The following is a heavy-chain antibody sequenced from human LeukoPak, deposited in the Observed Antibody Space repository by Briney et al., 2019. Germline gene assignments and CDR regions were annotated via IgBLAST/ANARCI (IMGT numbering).Heavy chain of an antibody. V-gene: IGHV4-4*09. CDR1: GGSISSYY. D-gene: IGHD1-26*01. CDR2: IYTSGST. J-gene: IGHJ5*02. Sequence: TSETLSLTCTVSGGSISSYYWSWIRQPPGKGLEWIGYIYTSGSTNYNPSLKSRVTMSVDTSKNQFSLKLSSVTAADTAAYHCARGGSYFLFDWFDPWGQGTLVTVSS. CDR3: ARGGSYFLFDWFDP.